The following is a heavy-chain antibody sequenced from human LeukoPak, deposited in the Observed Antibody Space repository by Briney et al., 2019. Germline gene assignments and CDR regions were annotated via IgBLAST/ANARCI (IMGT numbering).Heavy chain of an antibody. V-gene: IGHV3-7*01. CDR3: ATHGDSTGYYSDS. J-gene: IGHJ5*02. CDR1: GFTFTDYW. Sequence: GGSLRLSCAASGFTFTDYWMSWVRQAPGKGLEWVANIKRDGSEKYYVDSVKGRFTISRDNAKNSVYLQMNSLRAEDTAVYYCATHGDSTGYYSDSWGQGTLVTVSS. CDR2: IKRDGSEK. D-gene: IGHD3-22*01.